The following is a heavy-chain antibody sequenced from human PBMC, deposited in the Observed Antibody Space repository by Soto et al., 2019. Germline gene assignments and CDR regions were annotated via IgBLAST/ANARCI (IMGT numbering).Heavy chain of an antibody. J-gene: IGHJ6*03. CDR1: GFTFSSYS. V-gene: IGHV3-48*01. CDR3: AREASYYYYYYMDV. Sequence: EVQLVESGGGFVQPGGSLRLSCAASGFTFSSYSMNWVRQAPGKGLEWVSYISSSSSTIYYADSVKGRFTISRDNAKNSLYLQMNSLRAEDTAVYYCAREASYYYYYYMDVWGKGTTVTVSS. CDR2: ISSSSSTI.